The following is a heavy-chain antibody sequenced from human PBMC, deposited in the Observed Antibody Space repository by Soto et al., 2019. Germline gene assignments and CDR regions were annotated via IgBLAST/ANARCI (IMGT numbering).Heavy chain of an antibody. D-gene: IGHD2-2*01. Sequence: LRLSCAASGFTFSSYAMIWVRQAPGKGLEWVSAISGSGGSTYYADSVKGRFTISRDNSKNTLYLQMNSLRAQDTAVYYCAKDPDIVVVPAAIDYWGQGTLVTVSS. CDR1: GFTFSSYA. V-gene: IGHV3-23*01. CDR2: ISGSGGST. CDR3: AKDPDIVVVPAAIDY. J-gene: IGHJ4*02.